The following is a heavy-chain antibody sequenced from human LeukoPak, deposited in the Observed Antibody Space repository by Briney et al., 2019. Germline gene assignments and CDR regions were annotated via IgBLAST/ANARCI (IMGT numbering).Heavy chain of an antibody. D-gene: IGHD2-2*01. V-gene: IGHV3-48*01. J-gene: IGHJ5*02. CDR3: ARGSKYPWFDP. Sequence: GGSLRLSCAASGFAFSSYSMNWVRQAPGKGREWVSYISSSSSTIYYANSVKGRFTISRDNAENSLYLQMNSLTAEDTAVYYCARGSKYPWFDPWCQGTLVTVTS. CDR1: GFAFSSYS. CDR2: ISSSSSTI.